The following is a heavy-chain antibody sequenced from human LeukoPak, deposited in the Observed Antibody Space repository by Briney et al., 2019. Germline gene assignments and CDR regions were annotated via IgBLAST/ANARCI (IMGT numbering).Heavy chain of an antibody. D-gene: IGHD4-17*01. J-gene: IGHJ4*02. Sequence: GGSLRLSCAASGFTFSSYSMSWVRQAPGNGLEWVSAINGSGGSTYYADSEKGWITISRDNSKNTLYLQMNSLRAEDTAVYYCAKAHPRQDGDYAFYFDYWGQGTLVTVSS. CDR3: AKAHPRQDGDYAFYFDY. CDR2: INGSGGST. V-gene: IGHV3-23*01. CDR1: GFTFSSYS.